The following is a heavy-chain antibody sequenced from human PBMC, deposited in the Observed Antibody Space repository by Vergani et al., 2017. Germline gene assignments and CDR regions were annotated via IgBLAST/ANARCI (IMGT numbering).Heavy chain of an antibody. CDR1: GFTFSSYG. J-gene: IGHJ6*02. Sequence: QVQLVESGGGVVQPGRSLRLSCAASGFTFSSYGMHWVRQAPGKGLEWVAVISYDGSNKYYADSVKGRFTISRDNSKNTLYLQMNSLRAEDTAVYYCAGGGKWFGELPMGYGMDVWGQGTTVTVS. CDR2: ISYDGSNK. D-gene: IGHD3-10*01. V-gene: IGHV3-33*05. CDR3: AGGGKWFGELPMGYGMDV.